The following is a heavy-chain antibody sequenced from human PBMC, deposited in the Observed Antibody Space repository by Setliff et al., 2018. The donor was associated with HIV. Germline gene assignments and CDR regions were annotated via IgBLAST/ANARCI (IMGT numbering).Heavy chain of an antibody. Sequence: PGGSLRLSCAASGFAFDNYCMAWVRQAPGKGLEWVSAIGGSTGSTYYADSVKGRFTISTDNSKNTLYLQMNSLRAEDTAVYYCAKPLTQWGVSPYHYAVDGWGQGTTVTVSS. D-gene: IGHD1-26*01. V-gene: IGHV3-23*01. CDR1: GFAFDNYC. CDR2: IGGSTGST. J-gene: IGHJ6*02. CDR3: AKPLTQWGVSPYHYAVDG.